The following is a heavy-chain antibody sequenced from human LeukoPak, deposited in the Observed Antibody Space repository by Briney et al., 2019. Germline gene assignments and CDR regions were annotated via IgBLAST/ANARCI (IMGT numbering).Heavy chain of an antibody. Sequence: ASVKVSCKTSGYTFSTYDINWLRQAAEQGLEWMGWMNPNSANTGFAQKFQGRAAITRDTSTATAYLELSGLTSEDTAVYYCARAIRYQLLSDYWGQGTLVTVSS. J-gene: IGHJ4*02. CDR1: GYTFSTYD. D-gene: IGHD2-2*01. CDR3: ARAIRYQLLSDY. CDR2: MNPNSANT. V-gene: IGHV1-8*02.